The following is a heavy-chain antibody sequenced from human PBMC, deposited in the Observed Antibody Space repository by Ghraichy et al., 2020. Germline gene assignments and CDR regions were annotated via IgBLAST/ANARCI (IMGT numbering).Heavy chain of an antibody. Sequence: LSLTCAASGFTFSTYWMNWVRQAPGKGLEWVANIKSDGSEKYYVDSVKGRFTISRDNSKNSLYLQMNSLRAEDTAVYYCARDKGYYNFWSGSDYWGQGTLVTVSS. J-gene: IGHJ4*02. D-gene: IGHD3-3*01. CDR3: ARDKGYYNFWSGSDY. V-gene: IGHV3-7*01. CDR2: IKSDGSEK. CDR1: GFTFSTYW.